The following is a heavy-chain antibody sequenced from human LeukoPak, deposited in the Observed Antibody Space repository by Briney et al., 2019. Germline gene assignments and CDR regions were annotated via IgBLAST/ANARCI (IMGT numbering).Heavy chain of an antibody. V-gene: IGHV3-23*01. Sequence: PGGSLRLSCADSGFTFSTNAMSWVRQAPGKGLEWVSRISSTGGTTEYADSVKGRFTISRDTSKNTLYLQMNSLRADDTAVYYCAKDWQWLVLRGQGTLVTVSS. J-gene: IGHJ4*02. CDR2: ISSTGGTT. D-gene: IGHD6-19*01. CDR3: AKDWQWLVL. CDR1: GFTFSTNA.